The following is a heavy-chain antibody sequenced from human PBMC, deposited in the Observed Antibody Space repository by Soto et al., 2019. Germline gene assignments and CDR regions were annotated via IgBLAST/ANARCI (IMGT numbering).Heavy chain of an antibody. D-gene: IGHD5-12*01. CDR3: ARDPRLGAGGYNPFDY. CDR1: GFTFSSYG. Sequence: GSLRLSCAASGFTFSSYGMHWVRQAPGKGLEWVAVIWYDGSNKYYADSVKGRFTISRDNSKNTLYLQMNSLRAEDTAVYYCARDPRLGAGGYNPFDYWGQGTLVTVSS. V-gene: IGHV3-33*01. J-gene: IGHJ4*02. CDR2: IWYDGSNK.